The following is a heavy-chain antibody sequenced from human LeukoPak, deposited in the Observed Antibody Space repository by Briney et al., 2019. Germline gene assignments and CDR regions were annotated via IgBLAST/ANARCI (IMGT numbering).Heavy chain of an antibody. Sequence: PGGSLRLSCAASGFTFTSCTMSWVRQAPGKGLEWVSDIRGSGENTYYADSVKGRFTISRDISKNTLYLQMSSLRAEDTAVYFCAKGGSYRVQPYFDYWGQGALVTVSS. CDR3: AKGGSYRVQPYFDY. D-gene: IGHD1-1*01. CDR1: GFTFTSCT. V-gene: IGHV3-23*01. CDR2: IRGSGENT. J-gene: IGHJ4*02.